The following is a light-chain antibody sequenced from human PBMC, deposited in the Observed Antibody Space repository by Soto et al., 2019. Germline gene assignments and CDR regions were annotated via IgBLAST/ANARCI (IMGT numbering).Light chain of an antibody. CDR3: QQYNNWPRT. J-gene: IGKJ1*01. CDR1: QTVTSR. CDR2: GAS. Sequence: EIVMTQSPATLSVSPGEKTTLSCRASQTVTSRLGWYQQKPGQAPRHLIYGASTRATGVPARFSGSGSGTEFTLTISSLQSEDFAVYYCQQYNNWPRTFGQGTKVEIK. V-gene: IGKV3-15*01.